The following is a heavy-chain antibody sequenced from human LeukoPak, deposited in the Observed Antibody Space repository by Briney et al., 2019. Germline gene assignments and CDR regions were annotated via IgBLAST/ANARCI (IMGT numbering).Heavy chain of an antibody. Sequence: SETLSLTCTVSGGSISSYYWSWIRQPPGKGLEWIGYIYYSGSTNYNPSLKSRVTISVDTSKNQFSLKLSSVTAADTAVYYCARAYGDYLDYWGQGTLVTVSS. J-gene: IGHJ4*02. CDR1: GGSISSYY. CDR2: IYYSGST. V-gene: IGHV4-59*01. CDR3: ARAYGDYLDY. D-gene: IGHD4-17*01.